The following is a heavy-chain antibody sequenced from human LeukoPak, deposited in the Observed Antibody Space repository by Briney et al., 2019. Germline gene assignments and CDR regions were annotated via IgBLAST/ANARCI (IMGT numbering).Heavy chain of an antibody. Sequence: SETLSLTCAVYGGSFSGYYWSWIRQPPGKGLEWMGEINHSGSTNYNPSLKSRVTISVDTSKNQFSLKLSSVTAADTAVYYCARGRSRGYFDYWGQGTLVTVSS. J-gene: IGHJ4*02. CDR2: INHSGST. CDR3: ARGRSRGYFDY. D-gene: IGHD6-13*01. CDR1: GGSFSGYY. V-gene: IGHV4-34*01.